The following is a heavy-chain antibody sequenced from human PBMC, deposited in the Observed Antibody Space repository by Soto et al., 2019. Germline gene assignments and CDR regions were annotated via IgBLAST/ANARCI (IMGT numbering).Heavy chain of an antibody. Sequence: ASVKVSCKASGYTFTSYYMHWVRQAPGQGLEWMGIINPSGGSTSYAQKFQGRVTMTRDTSTSTVYMELSSLRSEDTAVYYCARLRLAAPTGWYFDLWGRGTLVTVSS. CDR3: ARLRLAAPTGWYFDL. CDR1: GYTFTSYY. D-gene: IGHD4-17*01. J-gene: IGHJ2*01. CDR2: INPSGGST. V-gene: IGHV1-46*01.